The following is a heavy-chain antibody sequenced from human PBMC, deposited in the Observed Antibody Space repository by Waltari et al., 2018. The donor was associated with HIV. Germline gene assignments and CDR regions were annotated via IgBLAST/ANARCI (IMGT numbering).Heavy chain of an antibody. J-gene: IGHJ5*02. CDR1: GDSVSSGSYY. Sequence: QVQLQESGPGLVKPSETLSLTCRVSGDSVSSGSYYWSWMRQPPGKGLEWIGNIDYTGRANYNPSLKTRVTISVDTSKNHFSLKLTSVTAGDTAIYYCARIVASAGLRFDRWGQGSLVTVSS. CDR3: ARIVASAGLRFDR. D-gene: IGHD2-21*01. CDR2: IDYTGRA. V-gene: IGHV4-61*03.